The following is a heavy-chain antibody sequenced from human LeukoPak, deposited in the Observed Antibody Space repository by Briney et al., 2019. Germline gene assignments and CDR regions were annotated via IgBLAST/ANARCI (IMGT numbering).Heavy chain of an antibody. CDR2: IKQDGSEK. CDR1: GFTFSSYW. Sequence: GGSLRLSCAASGFTFSSYWMSWVRQAPGKGLEWAANIKQDGSEKYYVDSVKGRFTISRDNAKNSLYLQMNSLRAEDTAVYYCARDTYGDYDYYYGMDVWGQGTTVTVSS. V-gene: IGHV3-7*03. D-gene: IGHD4-17*01. CDR3: ARDTYGDYDYYYGMDV. J-gene: IGHJ6*02.